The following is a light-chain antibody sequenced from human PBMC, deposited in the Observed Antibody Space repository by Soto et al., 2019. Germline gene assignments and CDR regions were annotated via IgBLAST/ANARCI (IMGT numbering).Light chain of an antibody. CDR3: QQYVRAPWT. J-gene: IGKJ1*01. Sequence: EIVLTQSPGTLSLSPGKRATLSCRASQSVTSSYLAWYQQKPGQAPRLVMYGASIRTSGIPDRFSGSGSGTDFTLTISRLEPEDFAVYYCQQYVRAPWTFGQGTKVDIK. CDR1: QSVTSSY. CDR2: GAS. V-gene: IGKV3-20*01.